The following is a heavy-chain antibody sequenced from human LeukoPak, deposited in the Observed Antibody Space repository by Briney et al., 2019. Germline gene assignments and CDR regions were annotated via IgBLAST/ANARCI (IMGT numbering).Heavy chain of an antibody. V-gene: IGHV3-7*01. CDR2: IKQDGSEK. J-gene: IGHJ4*02. CDR3: ARDARPTY. Sequence: PGGSLRLSCAASGFTFSSYSMNWVRQAPGKGLEWVANIKQDGSEKYYVDSVKGRFTISRDNAKNSLYLQMNSLRAEDTAVYYCARDARPTYWGQGTLVTVSS. CDR1: GFTFSSYS.